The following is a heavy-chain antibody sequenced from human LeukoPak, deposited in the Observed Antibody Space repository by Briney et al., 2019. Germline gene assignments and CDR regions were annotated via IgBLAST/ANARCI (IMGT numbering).Heavy chain of an antibody. Sequence: GGSLRLSCAASGFTFSNYSMNWVRQAPGKGLEWVSSISSLSSYIYYADSLKGRFTISRDNAKNSLYLQMNSLRAEDTAVYYCARDPGYSYGLDYWGQGTLVTVSS. V-gene: IGHV3-21*01. J-gene: IGHJ4*02. CDR1: GFTFSNYS. CDR2: ISSLSSYI. CDR3: ARDPGYSYGLDY. D-gene: IGHD5-18*01.